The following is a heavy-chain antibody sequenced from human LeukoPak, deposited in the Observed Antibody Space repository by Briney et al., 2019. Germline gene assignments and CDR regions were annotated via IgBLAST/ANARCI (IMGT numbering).Heavy chain of an antibody. Sequence: SETLSLTCIVSGYSIISDYFWGWVRQPPGKGPEWIGGISYSGTTYYNPSLKSRVTISVDTSKNQFSLKLNSVTAADTAVFYCAANSADYNTLGSSYKVWGQGTLVTVSS. CDR1: GYSIISDYF. CDR2: ISYSGTT. V-gene: IGHV4-38-2*02. J-gene: IGHJ4*02. CDR3: AANSADYNTLGSSYKV. D-gene: IGHD3-10*01.